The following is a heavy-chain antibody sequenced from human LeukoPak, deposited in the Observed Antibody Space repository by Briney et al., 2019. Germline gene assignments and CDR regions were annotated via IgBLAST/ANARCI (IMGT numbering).Heavy chain of an antibody. D-gene: IGHD5-18*01. CDR3: ARDSGDTAMVTGHFGY. V-gene: IGHV3-11*04. CDR2: IISSGSTI. J-gene: IGHJ4*02. CDR1: GFTFSDYY. Sequence: PGGSLRLSCAASGFTFSDYYMSWIRQAPGKGLEWVSYIISSGSTIYYADSVKGRFTIARDNDKNSLYMQMNSLRAEETAVYYCARDSGDTAMVTGHFGYWGQGTLVPVS.